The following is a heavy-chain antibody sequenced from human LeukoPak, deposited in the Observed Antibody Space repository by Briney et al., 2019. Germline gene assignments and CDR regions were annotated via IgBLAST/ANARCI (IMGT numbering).Heavy chain of an antibody. D-gene: IGHD2-15*01. Sequence: GGSLRLSCAASGFTFSNAWMTWVRQAPGKGLEWISFITSSGSPTFYADSVKGRFTIFRGTAKNSLFLQMNNLRGEDTAVYYCARDISSSTRAFDIWGQGTMVTVS. CDR1: GFTFSNAW. J-gene: IGHJ3*02. V-gene: IGHV3-48*04. CDR3: ARDISSSTRAFDI. CDR2: ITSSGSPT.